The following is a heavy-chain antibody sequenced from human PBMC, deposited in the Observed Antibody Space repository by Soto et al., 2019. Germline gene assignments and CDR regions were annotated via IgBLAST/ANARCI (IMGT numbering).Heavy chain of an antibody. CDR2: MNPNSGNT. CDR3: ASLPRGSGIAFDI. Sequence: ASVKVSCKASGYTFTSYDINWVRQATGQGLEWMGWMNPNSGNTGYAQKFQGRVTMTRNTSISTAYMELSSLRSEDTAVYYCASLPRGSGIAFDIWGQGTMVTVSS. V-gene: IGHV1-8*02. D-gene: IGHD3-10*01. J-gene: IGHJ3*02. CDR1: GYTFTSYD.